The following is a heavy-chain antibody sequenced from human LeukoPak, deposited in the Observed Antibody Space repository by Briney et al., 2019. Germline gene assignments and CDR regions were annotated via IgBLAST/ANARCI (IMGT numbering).Heavy chain of an antibody. CDR3: ARDRGIAVAGIIDY. V-gene: IGHV1-18*01. Sequence: ASMKVSCKASGYTFTSYGISWVRQAPGQGLEWMGWISAYNGNTNYAQKLQGRVTMTTDTSTSTAYMELRSLRSDDTAVYYCARDRGIAVAGIIDYWGQGTLVTVSS. CDR2: ISAYNGNT. J-gene: IGHJ4*02. D-gene: IGHD6-19*01. CDR1: GYTFTSYG.